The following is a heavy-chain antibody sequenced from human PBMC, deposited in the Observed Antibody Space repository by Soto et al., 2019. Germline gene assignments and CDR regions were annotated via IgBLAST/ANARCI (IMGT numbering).Heavy chain of an antibody. Sequence: EVLLLESGGGLVQPGGSLRLSCEASGFSFSSFAMNWVRQAPGKGLEWVSAIGDSGASTYYADSVKGRFTISRDNSRNTLYLQLNSLRAVVTAVYYCAKGVELDVWGNGTTVTVSS. V-gene: IGHV3-23*01. D-gene: IGHD1-26*01. CDR2: IGDSGAST. CDR1: GFSFSSFA. J-gene: IGHJ6*04. CDR3: AKGVELDV.